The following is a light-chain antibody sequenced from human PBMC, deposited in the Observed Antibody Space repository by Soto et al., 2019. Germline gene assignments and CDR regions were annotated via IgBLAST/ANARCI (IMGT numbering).Light chain of an antibody. Sequence: EIVMTQSPATLSVSPGERVTLSCRASQSVSSNLAWYQQKPGQAPRLLIHGASTRATGIPARFRGSGSGTEFTLTISSLQSEDSAVYYCQQSNNWPPTFGGGTKVEIK. V-gene: IGKV3-15*01. CDR2: GAS. J-gene: IGKJ4*01. CDR3: QQSNNWPPT. CDR1: QSVSSN.